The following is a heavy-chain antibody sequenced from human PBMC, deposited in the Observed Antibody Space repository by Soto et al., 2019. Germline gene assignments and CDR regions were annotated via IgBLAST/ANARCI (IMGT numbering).Heavy chain of an antibody. D-gene: IGHD5-12*01. CDR1: GGTFSSYA. V-gene: IGHV1-69*12. CDR2: IIPIFGTA. J-gene: IGHJ5*02. CDR3: ANTLDIVATPHNWFDP. Sequence: QVQLVQSGAEVKKPGSSVKVSCKASGGTFSSYAISWVRQAPGQGLEWMGGIIPIFGTANYAQKFQGRVTITADDSTSTANMELSSLRSEDTAVYYCANTLDIVATPHNWFDPWGQGTLVTVSS.